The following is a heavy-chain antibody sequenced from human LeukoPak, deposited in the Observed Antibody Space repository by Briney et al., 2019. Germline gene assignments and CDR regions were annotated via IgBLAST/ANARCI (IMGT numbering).Heavy chain of an antibody. CDR2: ISAYNGNT. Sequence: ASVKVSCKASGYTFTSYGISWVRQAPGQGLEWMGWISAYNGNTNYAQKLQGRVTMTTDTSTSTAYMELRSLRSDDTAVYYCARLPPPPEVVVVPAATDYAFDIWVQGTMVSVT. CDR1: GYTFTSYG. D-gene: IGHD2-2*01. CDR3: ARLPPPPEVVVVPAATDYAFDI. J-gene: IGHJ3*02. V-gene: IGHV1-18*01.